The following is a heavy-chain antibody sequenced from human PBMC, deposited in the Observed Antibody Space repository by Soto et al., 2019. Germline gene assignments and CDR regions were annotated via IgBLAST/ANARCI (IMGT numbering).Heavy chain of an antibody. D-gene: IGHD2-21*02. Sequence: PSETLSLTCTVSGGSISSGGYYWSWIRQHPGTGLEWIGHISYSGSTYYNTSLKSRVTISVDTSRNQFSLIVNSVTAADTAVYYCARFGLLTCGDCYSREYYYGMDVWGQGTTVTVSS. CDR1: GGSISSGGYY. CDR2: ISYSGST. V-gene: IGHV4-31*03. J-gene: IGHJ6*02. CDR3: ARFGLLTCGDCYSREYYYGMDV.